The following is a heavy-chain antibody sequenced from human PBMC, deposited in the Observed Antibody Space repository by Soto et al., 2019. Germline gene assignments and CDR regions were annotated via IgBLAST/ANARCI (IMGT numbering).Heavy chain of an antibody. CDR1: GGTFTSYA. Sequence: ASVQVSCKASGGTFTSYAINWVRQAPGQGLEWLGGIIPILDTTNYAQKFQGRVTITADKSTSTGYMELSSLRSEDTAVYYCARSRQGYYFYYYAMDVWGQGTTVSVSS. V-gene: IGHV1-69*06. CDR3: ARSRQGYYFYYYAMDV. J-gene: IGHJ6*02. CDR2: IIPILDTT.